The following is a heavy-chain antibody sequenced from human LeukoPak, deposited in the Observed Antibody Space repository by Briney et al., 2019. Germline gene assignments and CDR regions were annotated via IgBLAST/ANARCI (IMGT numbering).Heavy chain of an antibody. CDR2: VYSTGSA. CDR3: ARVFRRDGYNYDGFDI. D-gene: IGHD5-24*01. CDR1: SGSINSGGYY. J-gene: IGHJ3*02. Sequence: SETLSLTCTVCSGSINSGGYYWSWIRQPAGKGLEWIGRVYSTGSANYSPSLESRVIISIDTFKNQFFLRLSSVTAADTAVYYCARVFRRDGYNYDGFDIWGQGTVVTVS. V-gene: IGHV4-61*02.